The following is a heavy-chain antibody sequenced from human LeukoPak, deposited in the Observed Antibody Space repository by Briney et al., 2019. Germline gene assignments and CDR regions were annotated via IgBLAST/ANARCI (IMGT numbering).Heavy chain of an antibody. CDR1: GFTFSSYG. V-gene: IGHV3-23*01. J-gene: IGHJ6*02. Sequence: PGGSQRLSCAASGFTFSSYGMSWVRQAPGQGLEWVSGISGSGGATYYADSVKGRFTMSRDNSKNTLYLQMNSLRADDTAIYYCAKNDGYRYGRNYGMDVWGQGTTVTVSS. CDR3: AKNDGYRYGRNYGMDV. CDR2: ISGSGGAT. D-gene: IGHD5-18*01.